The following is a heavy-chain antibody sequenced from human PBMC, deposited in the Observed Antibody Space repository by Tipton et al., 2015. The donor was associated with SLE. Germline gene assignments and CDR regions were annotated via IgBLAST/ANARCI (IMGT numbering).Heavy chain of an antibody. CDR2: IHHSGST. D-gene: IGHD1-7*01. J-gene: IGHJ4*02. CDR1: GGSIITTNR. Sequence: GLVKPSGTLSLTCDVSGGSIITTNRWSWLRQPPGKGLEWIGEIHHSGSTNYNPSLKSRVTISVDTSKNQFSLKLSSVTAADTAVYYCARGASWGLELDYWGQGTLVTVSS. CDR3: ARGASWGLELDY. V-gene: IGHV4-4*02.